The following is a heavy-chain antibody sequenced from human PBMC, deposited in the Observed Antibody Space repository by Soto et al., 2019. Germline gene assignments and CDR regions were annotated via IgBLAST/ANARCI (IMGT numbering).Heavy chain of an antibody. CDR3: ARGDYYDIHDY. V-gene: IGHV1-3*01. CDR2: INAGNGNT. J-gene: IGHJ4*02. Sequence: QVQLVQSGAEVKKPGASVKVSCKASGYTFTSYAMHWVRQAPGQRLEWMGWINAGNGNTKYSQKFQGRVTITRATSAITAYMEVSSMRSEDTAVYYCARGDYYDIHDYWGQGTLVTVSS. D-gene: IGHD3-22*01. CDR1: GYTFTSYA.